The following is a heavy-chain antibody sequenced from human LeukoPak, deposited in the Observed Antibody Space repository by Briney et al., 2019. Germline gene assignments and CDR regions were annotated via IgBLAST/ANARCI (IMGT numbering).Heavy chain of an antibody. CDR1: GGSISSYY. CDR2: IYYSGST. V-gene: IGHV4-59*01. J-gene: IGHJ4*02. Sequence: SETLSLTCTVSGGSISSYYWSWIRQPPGKGLEWIGYIYYSGSTNYNPSLKSRVTISVDTSKNQFSLKLRSVTAADTAVYYCARSSYYDILTGYYNFDYWGQGTLVTVSS. CDR3: ARSSYYDILTGYYNFDY. D-gene: IGHD3-9*01.